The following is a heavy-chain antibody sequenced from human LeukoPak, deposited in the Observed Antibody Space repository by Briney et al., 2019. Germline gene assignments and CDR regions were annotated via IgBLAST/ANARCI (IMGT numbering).Heavy chain of an antibody. J-gene: IGHJ4*02. CDR2: SNRRGSTP. V-gene: IGHV3-48*03. CDR1: GFSFSSYE. D-gene: IGHD2/OR15-2a*01. Sequence: GGSLRLSCAASGFSFSSYEMNWVRQAPGKGLEWVSHSNRRGSTPYYADSVRGRFTISRDNAKNSLYLQMNSLRAEDTAVYYCAREGHTTGWPPFDFWGQGTLVTVSS. CDR3: AREGHTTGWPPFDF.